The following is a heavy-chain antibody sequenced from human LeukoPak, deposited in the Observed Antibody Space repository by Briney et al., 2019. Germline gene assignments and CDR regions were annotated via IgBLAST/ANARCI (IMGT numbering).Heavy chain of an antibody. CDR1: GFTFSSYG. Sequence: GGSRRLSCAASGFTFSSYGMHWVRQAPGKGLEWVAFIRYDGSNKYYADSVKGRFTISRDNSKNTLYLQMNSLRAEDTAVYYCAKDAYGSGSTQDYWGQGTLVTVSS. D-gene: IGHD3-10*01. CDR2: IRYDGSNK. J-gene: IGHJ4*02. CDR3: AKDAYGSGSTQDY. V-gene: IGHV3-30*02.